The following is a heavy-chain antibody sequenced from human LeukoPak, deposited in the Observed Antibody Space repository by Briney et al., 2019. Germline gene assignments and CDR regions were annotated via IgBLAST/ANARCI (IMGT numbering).Heavy chain of an antibody. CDR2: IAYDGSNK. J-gene: IGHJ4*02. CDR3: ASRNSLFI. D-gene: IGHD4-23*01. CDR1: GFTFSAYG. V-gene: IGHV3-30*03. Sequence: GGSLRLSCAASGFTFSAYGMHWVRQAPGKGLEWVAVIAYDGSNKHYADSVKGRFTISRDNSKNTLYLQMNSLRAEDTAVYYCASRNSLFIWGQGTLVTVSS.